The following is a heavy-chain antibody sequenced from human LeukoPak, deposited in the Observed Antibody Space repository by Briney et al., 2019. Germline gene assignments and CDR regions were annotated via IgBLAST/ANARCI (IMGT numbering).Heavy chain of an antibody. CDR1: GYTFTSYG. CDR2: ISAYNSST. D-gene: IGHD3-9*01. Sequence: ASVKVSCKASGYTFTSYGISWVRQAPGQGLEWMGWISAYNSSTNYAQKLQGRVTMTTDTSTSTAYMELRSLRSDDTAVYYCARDFEGMVYFDYWGQGTLVTVSS. J-gene: IGHJ4*02. CDR3: ARDFEGMVYFDY. V-gene: IGHV1-18*01.